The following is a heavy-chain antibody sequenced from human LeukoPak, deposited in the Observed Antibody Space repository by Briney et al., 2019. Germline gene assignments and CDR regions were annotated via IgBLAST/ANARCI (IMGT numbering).Heavy chain of an antibody. CDR1: GYTFTGYY. D-gene: IGHD4-23*01. Sequence: ASVKVSCKASGYTFTGYYMHWVRQAPGQGLEWMGWINPNSGGTNYAQKFQGRVTMTRDTSISTAYMELSRLRSDDTAVYYCARGYGGNGEILDEGIIDAFDIWGQGTMVTVSS. CDR2: INPNSGGT. J-gene: IGHJ3*02. V-gene: IGHV1-2*02. CDR3: ARGYGGNGEILDEGIIDAFDI.